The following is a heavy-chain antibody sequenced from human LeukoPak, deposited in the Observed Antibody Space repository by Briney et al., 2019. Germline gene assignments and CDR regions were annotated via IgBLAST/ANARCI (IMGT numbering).Heavy chain of an antibody. Sequence: GGSLRLSCAASGFTVSSNYMSWVRQAPGKGLEWVSVIYSGGSTYYADSVKGRFSISRDNSKNTLCLQMNSLRAEDTAVYYCASRSGSYADYYYGMDVWGQGTTVTVSS. CDR1: GFTVSSNY. J-gene: IGHJ6*02. CDR2: IYSGGST. V-gene: IGHV3-53*01. D-gene: IGHD1-26*01. CDR3: ASRSGSYADYYYGMDV.